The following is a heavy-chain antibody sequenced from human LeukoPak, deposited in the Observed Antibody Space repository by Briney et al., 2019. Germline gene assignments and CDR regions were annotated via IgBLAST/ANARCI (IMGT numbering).Heavy chain of an antibody. Sequence: GGSLRLSCAASGFTFSSYAMHWVRQAPGKGLEWVAVISYDGSNKYYVDSVKGRFTISRDNSKNTLYLQMNSLRAEDTAVYYCARDHAVVTAIPGYWGQGTLVTVSS. V-gene: IGHV3-30*04. CDR3: ARDHAVVTAIPGY. CDR2: ISYDGSNK. D-gene: IGHD2-21*02. CDR1: GFTFSSYA. J-gene: IGHJ4*02.